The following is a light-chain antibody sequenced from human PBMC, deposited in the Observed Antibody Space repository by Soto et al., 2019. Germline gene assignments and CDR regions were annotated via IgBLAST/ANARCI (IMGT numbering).Light chain of an antibody. CDR3: QVWDSSSDHAV. CDR1: SIGSES. CDR2: DNS. J-gene: IGLJ2*01. V-gene: IGLV3-21*02. Sequence: SYELTQPPSVSVAPGQTARITCGGTSIGSESVHWYQQKPGQAPVLVVSDNSDRPAGIPERISGSNSGNTATLTISRVEAGDEADYYCQVWDSSSDHAVFGGGTKLTVL.